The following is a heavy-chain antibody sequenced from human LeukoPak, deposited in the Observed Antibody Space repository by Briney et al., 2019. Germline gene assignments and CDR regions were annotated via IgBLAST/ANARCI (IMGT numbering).Heavy chain of an antibody. CDR1: GGSISSHY. J-gene: IGHJ1*01. Sequence: PSETLSLTCTVSGGSISSHYWSWIRQPPGKGLEWIGYIYYSGSTNYNPSLKSRVTISVDTSKNRFSLKLSSVTAADTAVYYCASYDSSGYYSEGWKYFQHWGQGTLVTVSS. V-gene: IGHV4-59*11. CDR2: IYYSGST. CDR3: ASYDSSGYYSEGWKYFQH. D-gene: IGHD3-22*01.